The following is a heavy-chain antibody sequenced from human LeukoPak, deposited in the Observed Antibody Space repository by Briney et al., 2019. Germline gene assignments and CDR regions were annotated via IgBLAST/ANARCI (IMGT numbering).Heavy chain of an antibody. CDR1: GYSFTSYW. D-gene: IGHD3-3*01. J-gene: IGHJ6*03. CDR3: ARRITIPPYYYMDV. Sequence: GESLKISCKGSGYSFTSYWIGWVRPMPGKGLEWMGIIFPGGSDTRYSPSFQGQVTFSADRSISTAYLQWSSLKASDTAMYYCARRITIPPYYYMDVWGKGTTVTVSS. CDR2: IFPGGSDT. V-gene: IGHV5-51*01.